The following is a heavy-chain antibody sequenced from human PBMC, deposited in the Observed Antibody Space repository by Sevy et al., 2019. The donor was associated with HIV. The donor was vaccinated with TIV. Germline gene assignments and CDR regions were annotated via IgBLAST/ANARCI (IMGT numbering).Heavy chain of an antibody. CDR2: ISYDGSND. CDR1: GFTFSDYG. D-gene: IGHD3-10*01. CDR3: ARDFFSGSSYLYGMDV. V-gene: IGHV3-30-3*01. J-gene: IGHJ6*02. Sequence: GGSLRLSCAASGFTFSDYGLHWVRQSPGKGLEWLAVISYDGSNDFYADSVKGRFTISRDNSKNTLYLQMSSLIPEDTAVFYCARDFFSGSSYLYGMDVWGQGTTVTVSS.